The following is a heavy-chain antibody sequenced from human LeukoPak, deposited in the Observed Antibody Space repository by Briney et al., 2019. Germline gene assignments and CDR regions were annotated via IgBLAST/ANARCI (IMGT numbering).Heavy chain of an antibody. CDR3: ARLTGAYCSSTSCYVGY. J-gene: IGHJ4*02. Sequence: GASVKVSCKASGYTFTSYDINWVRQATGQGLEWMGWMNPNSGNTGYAQKFQGRVTMTRNTSISTAYMELSSLRSEDTAVYYCARLTGAYCSSTSCYVGYWGQGTLVTVSS. CDR2: MNPNSGNT. CDR1: GYTFTSYD. V-gene: IGHV1-8*01. D-gene: IGHD2-2*01.